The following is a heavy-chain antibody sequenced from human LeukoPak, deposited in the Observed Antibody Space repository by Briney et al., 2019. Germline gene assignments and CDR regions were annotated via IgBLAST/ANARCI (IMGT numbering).Heavy chain of an antibody. CDR1: GASIDRSTYY. V-gene: IGHV4-39*01. CDR2: VYYSGST. Sequence: SETLSLTCSVSGASIDRSTYYWGWIRQPPGKGLEWIGSVYYSGSTYYNSALKSRVTISVDTSKNQFSLKLYSVTAADTSVYFCARIAAPGLAWGQGTLVTVSS. D-gene: IGHD6-25*01. CDR3: ARIAAPGLA. J-gene: IGHJ5*02.